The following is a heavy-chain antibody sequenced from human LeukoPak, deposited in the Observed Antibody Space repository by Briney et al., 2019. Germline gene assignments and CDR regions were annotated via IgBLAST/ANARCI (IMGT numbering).Heavy chain of an antibody. J-gene: IGHJ3*02. CDR2: IYTSGNT. CDR1: GGSISNYY. V-gene: IGHV4-4*07. D-gene: IGHD4-17*01. Sequence: SETLSLTCTVSGGSISNYYWTWIRQPAGKRLEWIGRIYTSGNTNYNPSLVSRVTMSVDRSQFSLKLSSVTAADTAVYYCGRERGALRGDAFDIRGQGIMVTVSS. CDR3: GRERGALRGDAFDI.